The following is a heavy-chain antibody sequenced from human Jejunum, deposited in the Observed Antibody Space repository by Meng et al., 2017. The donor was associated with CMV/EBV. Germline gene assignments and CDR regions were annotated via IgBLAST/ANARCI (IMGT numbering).Heavy chain of an antibody. Sequence: SGFTFRSYAMHWVRQAPGKGLEWMSIISYDGINKYYADSVKGRFTISRDNFKNTLYLEMNSLRAEDTAVYYCARSYGASVGGPEYFHHWGQGTLVTVSS. J-gene: IGHJ1*01. V-gene: IGHV3-30-3*01. CDR2: ISYDGINK. CDR1: GFTFRSYA. CDR3: ARSYGASVGGPEYFHH. D-gene: IGHD4/OR15-4a*01.